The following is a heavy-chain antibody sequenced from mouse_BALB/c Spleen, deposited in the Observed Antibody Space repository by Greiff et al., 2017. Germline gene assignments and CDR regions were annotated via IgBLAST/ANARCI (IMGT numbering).Heavy chain of an antibody. CDR3: ARGGYYYGSSYDYAMDY. CDR1: GFTFSSYA. J-gene: IGHJ4*01. Sequence: DVMLVESGGGLVKPGGSLKLSCAASGFTFSSYAMSWVRQTPEKRLEWVATISSGGSYTYYPDSVKGRFTISRDNAKNTLYLQMSSLRSEDTAMYYCARGGYYYGSSYDYAMDYWGQGTSVTVSS. D-gene: IGHD1-1*01. CDR2: ISSGGSYT. V-gene: IGHV5-9-1*01.